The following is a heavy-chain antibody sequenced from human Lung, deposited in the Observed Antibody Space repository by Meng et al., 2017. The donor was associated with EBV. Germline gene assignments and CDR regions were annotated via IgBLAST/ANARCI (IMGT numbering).Heavy chain of an antibody. D-gene: IGHD4-17*01. CDR3: ARGFVKYTVTRVGNWFDP. V-gene: IGHV4-34*02. CDR1: GGSFSGYY. J-gene: IGHJ5*02. Sequence: VQPQQWGSRLWKHSGTLSLHCAVYGGSFSGYYWSWIRQPPGKGLEWIGEINHSGSTNYNPSLKSRVTISVDTSKNQFSLKLSSVTAADMAVYYCARGFVKYTVTRVGNWFDPWGQGTLVTVSS. CDR2: INHSGST.